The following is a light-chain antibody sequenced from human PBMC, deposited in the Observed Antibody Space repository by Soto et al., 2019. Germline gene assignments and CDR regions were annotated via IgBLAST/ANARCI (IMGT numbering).Light chain of an antibody. CDR3: QQYNTYSQT. CDR1: QSISGW. Sequence: IQLTQSPSSLSASVGDRVTITCRASQSISGWLAWYQQKPGKAPKLLIYDASNLEGGVPSRFSGTGSGTEFTLTISSLQPEDFATYYCQQYNTYSQTLGQGTKVDIK. CDR2: DAS. V-gene: IGKV1-5*01. J-gene: IGKJ1*01.